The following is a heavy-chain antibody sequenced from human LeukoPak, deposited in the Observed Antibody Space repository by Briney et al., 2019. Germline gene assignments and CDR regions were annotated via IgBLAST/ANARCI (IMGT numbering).Heavy chain of an antibody. Sequence: GGSLRLSCAASGFTFSSYSMNWVRQAPGKGLEWVSSISSSSSYIYYADSVKGRFTISRDNAKNSLYLQMNSLRAEDTAVYYCARETGNSGSYWEGYYYYGMDVWGQGTTVTVSS. D-gene: IGHD1-26*01. J-gene: IGHJ6*02. CDR1: GFTFSSYS. CDR2: ISSSSSYI. V-gene: IGHV3-21*01. CDR3: ARETGNSGSYWEGYYYYGMDV.